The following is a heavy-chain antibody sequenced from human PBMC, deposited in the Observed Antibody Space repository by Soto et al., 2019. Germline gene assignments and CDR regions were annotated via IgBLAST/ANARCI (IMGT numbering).Heavy chain of an antibody. J-gene: IGHJ6*02. CDR3: AREGCSTSCYTPAYYYYYGMDV. CDR1: GFTFSDYY. D-gene: IGHD2-2*02. CDR2: ISSSGSTI. Sequence: PGGSLRLSCAASGFTFSDYYMSWIRQAPGKGLEWVSYISSSGSTIYYADSVKGRFTISRDNAKNSLYLQMNSLRAEDTAVYYCAREGCSTSCYTPAYYYYYGMDVWGQGTTVTVSS. V-gene: IGHV3-11*01.